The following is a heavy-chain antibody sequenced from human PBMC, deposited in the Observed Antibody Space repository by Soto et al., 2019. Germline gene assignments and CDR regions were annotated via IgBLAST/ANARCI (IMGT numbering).Heavy chain of an antibody. V-gene: IGHV1-69*13. J-gene: IGHJ4*02. Sequence: SVKVSCKASGGTFSRYAISWVRQAPGQGLEWMGGIIPIFGTANYAQKFQGRVTITADESTSTAYMELSSLRSEDTAVYYCAREGRSSWHDFDYWGQGTLVTVSS. CDR1: GGTFSRYA. D-gene: IGHD6-13*01. CDR2: IIPIFGTA. CDR3: AREGRSSWHDFDY.